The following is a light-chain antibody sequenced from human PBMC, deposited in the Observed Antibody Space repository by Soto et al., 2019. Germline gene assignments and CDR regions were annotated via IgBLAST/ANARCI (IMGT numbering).Light chain of an antibody. J-gene: IGLJ3*02. CDR2: ANN. V-gene: IGLV1-47*02. CDR1: SSNIGSNY. Sequence: QAVVTQTPSASGTPGQKVTISCSGSSSNIGSNYVYWYQQFRGTAPKLLIYANNERPSGVPDRFSGSKYGTSASLAISGLRSEDEADYYCATWDDSLSGWVFGGGTKLTVL. CDR3: ATWDDSLSGWV.